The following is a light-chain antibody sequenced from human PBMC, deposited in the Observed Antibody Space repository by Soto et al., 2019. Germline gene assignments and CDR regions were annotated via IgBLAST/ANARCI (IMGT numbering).Light chain of an antibody. Sequence: DIQMTQSPSSLSASVGDRVTITCRASQSISSYLNWYQQKPGKAPKLXIYAASSLQSGVPSRFSGSGSGTDLTLTISSLEPEDFAVYYCQQRSNWPPFTFGQGTRLEIK. CDR2: AAS. CDR1: QSISSY. J-gene: IGKJ5*01. CDR3: QQRSNWPPFT. V-gene: IGKV1-39*01.